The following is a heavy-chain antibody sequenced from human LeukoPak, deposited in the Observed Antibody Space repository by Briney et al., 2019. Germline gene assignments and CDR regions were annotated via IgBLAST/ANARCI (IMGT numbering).Heavy chain of an antibody. CDR2: ISVSGEST. D-gene: IGHD4-23*01. V-gene: IGHV3-23*01. J-gene: IGHJ4*02. CDR1: GFTFSNNA. Sequence: GGSLRLSCAASGFTFSNNAMSWVRQAPGKGLEWVSAISVSGESTYYTDSVKGRFTISRDNAKNSLDLQMNSLRVDDTAVYYCVRDRGYSTFDYWGQGTLVIVSS. CDR3: VRDRGYSTFDY.